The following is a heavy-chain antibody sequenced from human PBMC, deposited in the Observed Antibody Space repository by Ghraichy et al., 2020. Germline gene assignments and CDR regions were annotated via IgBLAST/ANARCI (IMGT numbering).Heavy chain of an antibody. V-gene: IGHV3-21*01. CDR1: GFTFSSYS. CDR3: ARNLLNVRGYSSSWGWFDP. Sequence: GGSLRLSCAASGFTFSSYSMNWVRQAPGKGLEWVSSISSSSSYIYYADSVKGRFTISRDNAKNSLYLQMNSLRAEDTAVYYCARNLLNVRGYSSSWGWFDPWGQGTLVTVSS. J-gene: IGHJ5*02. D-gene: IGHD6-13*01. CDR2: ISSSSSYI.